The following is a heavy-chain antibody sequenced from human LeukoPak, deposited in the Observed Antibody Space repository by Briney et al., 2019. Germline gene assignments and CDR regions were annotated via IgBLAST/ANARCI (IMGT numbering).Heavy chain of an antibody. CDR2: IYYSGST. V-gene: IGHV4-59*01. J-gene: IGHJ4*02. CDR3: AREVAGYRSSWYGDYFAY. D-gene: IGHD6-13*01. Sequence: PSETLSLTCTVSGGSISSYYWSWIRQPPGKGLEWIGYIYYSGSTNYNPSLKSRVTISLDTSKKQFSLKLSSVTAGDTAVYYCAREVAGYRSSWYGDYFAYWGQGNLVTASS. CDR1: GGSISSYY.